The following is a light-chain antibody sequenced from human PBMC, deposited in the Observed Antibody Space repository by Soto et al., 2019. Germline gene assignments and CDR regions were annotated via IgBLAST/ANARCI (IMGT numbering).Light chain of an antibody. Sequence: EIVLTQSPGTLSLSPGERATLSCRASQSVSSSYLAWYQQKPGQAPRLLIYGASSRATGIPDRFSGSGSGTDFTLTISRLEPEDFAVYYCQQYGSSPFTSGPGTKVDI. CDR3: QQYGSSPFT. J-gene: IGKJ3*01. CDR2: GAS. CDR1: QSVSSSY. V-gene: IGKV3-20*01.